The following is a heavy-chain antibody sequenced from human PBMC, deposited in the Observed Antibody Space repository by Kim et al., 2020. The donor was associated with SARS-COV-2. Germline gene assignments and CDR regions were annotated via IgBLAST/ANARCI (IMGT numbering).Heavy chain of an antibody. D-gene: IGHD2-8*02. CDR2: VANDDST. V-gene: IGHV3-53*01. J-gene: IGHJ4*02. Sequence: GGSLRLSCVASGITVSGIYMSWARQSPGKGLEWVSLVANDDSTHYADSVKGRFTISRDNSKSTLYLQMNSLRVEDTAVYSCPIGGGVSWGQGTLVAVSS. CDR3: PIGGGVS. CDR1: GITVSGIY.